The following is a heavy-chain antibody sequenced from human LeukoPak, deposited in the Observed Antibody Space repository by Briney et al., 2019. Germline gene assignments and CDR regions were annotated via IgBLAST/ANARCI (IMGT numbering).Heavy chain of an antibody. CDR3: ARNTRGAGPRQQGHQTIDDAFDI. CDR2: IYHTESA. J-gene: IGHJ3*02. Sequence: PSGTLSLTCAVSGGSISSSNWWSWVRQPPGKGLEWIGEIYHTESANYNPSLKSRVTISVDKSKNQFSLKLSSVTAADTAVYYCARNTRGAGPRQQGHQTIDDAFDIWGQGTMVTVSS. V-gene: IGHV4-4*02. D-gene: IGHD6-13*01. CDR1: GGSISSSNW.